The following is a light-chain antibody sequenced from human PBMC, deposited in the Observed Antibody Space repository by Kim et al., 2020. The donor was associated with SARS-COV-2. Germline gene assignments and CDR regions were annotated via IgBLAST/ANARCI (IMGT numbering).Light chain of an antibody. CDR3: QQRNSYPRP. V-gene: IGKV1-9*01. Sequence: ASVRDTVTITCRASQGINSALAWYQQKPGKAPNLLIYSASTLQSGVPSRFIGSGSGTEFTRSVTSLQPEDFATYYCQQRNSYPRPFGQVNKVDIK. J-gene: IGKJ1*01. CDR1: QGINSA. CDR2: SAS.